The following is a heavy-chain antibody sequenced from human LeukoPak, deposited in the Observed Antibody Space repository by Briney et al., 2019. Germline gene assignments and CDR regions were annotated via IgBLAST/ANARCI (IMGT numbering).Heavy chain of an antibody. CDR1: GYTFISYY. CDR2: INPSGGST. CDR3: ARGDPSWYPFYYYYGMDV. J-gene: IGHJ6*02. Sequence: ASVKVSCKASGYTFISYYMHWVRQAPGQGLEWMGIINPSGGSTRYAQKIQGRVTMTRDTSTSTVYMELSSLRSEDTAVYYCARGDPSWYPFYYYYGMDVWGQGTTVTVSS. V-gene: IGHV1-46*01. D-gene: IGHD6-13*01.